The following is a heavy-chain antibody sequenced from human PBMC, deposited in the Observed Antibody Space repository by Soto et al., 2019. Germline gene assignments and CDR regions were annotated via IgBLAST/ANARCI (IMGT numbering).Heavy chain of an antibody. CDR3: ARHAGGGRFYYGMDV. CDR1: DGSISSSKYF. J-gene: IGHJ6*02. CDR2: IYYSGTT. D-gene: IGHD2-15*01. V-gene: IGHV4-39*01. Sequence: SETLSLTCTVSDGSISSSKYFWGWFRQPPGKGLEWIANIYYSGTTFYNPSLKSRITISVDTSKNQFSLTLTSVTAADTAIYYCARHAGGGRFYYGMDVWSQGTTVTVSS.